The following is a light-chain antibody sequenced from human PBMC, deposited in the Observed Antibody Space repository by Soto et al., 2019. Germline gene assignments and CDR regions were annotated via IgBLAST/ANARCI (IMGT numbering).Light chain of an antibody. CDR3: QQYCSTPWT. CDR2: WAS. CDR1: QRVLYSSNNKNC. V-gene: IGKV4-1*01. J-gene: IGKJ1*01. Sequence: DIVMTQSPDSLAVSLGERATINCRSSQRVLYSSNNKNCLAWYQQKPGQAPKLLIYWASTRESGVPDRFSGSGSWTDFTLTISSLQAEDVAVYYCQQYCSTPWTFGQGTNVEIK.